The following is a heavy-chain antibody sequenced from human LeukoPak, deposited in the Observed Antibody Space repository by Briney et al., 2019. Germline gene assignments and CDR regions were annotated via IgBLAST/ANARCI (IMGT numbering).Heavy chain of an antibody. CDR3: AREYYYGSGRAYYYGMDV. CDR2: ISGSGGST. CDR1: GFTFSSYA. Sequence: PGGSLRLSCAASGFTFSSYAMSWVRQAPGKGLEWVSAISGSGGSTYYADSVKGRFTISRDNSKNTLYLQMNSLRAEDTAVYYCAREYYYGSGRAYYYGMDVWGKGTTVTVSS. D-gene: IGHD3-10*01. J-gene: IGHJ6*04. V-gene: IGHV3-23*01.